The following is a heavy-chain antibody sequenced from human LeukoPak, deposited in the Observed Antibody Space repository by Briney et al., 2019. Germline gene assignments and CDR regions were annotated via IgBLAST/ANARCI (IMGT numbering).Heavy chain of an antibody. V-gene: IGHV1-2*02. J-gene: IGHJ4*02. CDR3: ARERAYSYASPLDY. CDR1: GYTFTGYY. D-gene: IGHD5-18*01. CDR2: LNPNSGAT. Sequence: ASVKVSCKASGYTFTGYYMHWVRQAPGQGLEWMGWLNPNSGATNYAQNFQGRVTMTRDTSISTAYMELSRLSSDDTAVYYCARERAYSYASPLDYWGQGTPVTVSS.